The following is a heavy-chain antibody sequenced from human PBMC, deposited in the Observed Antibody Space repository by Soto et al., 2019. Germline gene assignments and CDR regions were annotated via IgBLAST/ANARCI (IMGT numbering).Heavy chain of an antibody. CDR1: GGSVSSGSYY. J-gene: IGHJ6*02. CDR3: AREGLKGYSSSWYYYYGMDV. CDR2: IYYSGST. V-gene: IGHV4-61*01. Sequence: TLSLTCTVSGGSVSSGSYYWSWIRQPPGKGLEWIGYIYYSGSTNYNPSLKSRVTISVDTSKNQFSPKLSSVTAADTAVYYCAREGLKGYSSSWYYYYGMDVWGQGTTVTVSS. D-gene: IGHD6-13*01.